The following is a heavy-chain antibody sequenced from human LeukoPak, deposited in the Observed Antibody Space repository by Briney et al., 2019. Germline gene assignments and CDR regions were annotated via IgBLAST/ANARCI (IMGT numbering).Heavy chain of an antibody. J-gene: IGHJ4*02. CDR3: AKTSQAAPTFDY. D-gene: IGHD2-15*01. Sequence: GGSLRLSCAASGFTFNNYWMHWVRQAPGKGLEWVAVISYDGSNKYYVDSVKGRFTISRDNSKNTLYLQMNSLRPEDTAVYYCAKTSQAAPTFDYWGQGTLVTVSS. V-gene: IGHV3-30*18. CDR1: GFTFNNYW. CDR2: ISYDGSNK.